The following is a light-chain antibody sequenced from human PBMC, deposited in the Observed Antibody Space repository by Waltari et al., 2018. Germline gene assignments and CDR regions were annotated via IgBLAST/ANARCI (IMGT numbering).Light chain of an antibody. CDR3: LQYNNWPYT. CDR2: GAS. Sequence: LSVSPGETAILTCRASQNIGTSLSWFQLRPGRAPRHLIYGASTRATGIPARFSASGSGTEFSLTISSLQSDDFAVYYCLQYNNWPYTFGQGTRLDIK. J-gene: IGKJ2*01. V-gene: IGKV3-15*01. CDR1: QNIGTS.